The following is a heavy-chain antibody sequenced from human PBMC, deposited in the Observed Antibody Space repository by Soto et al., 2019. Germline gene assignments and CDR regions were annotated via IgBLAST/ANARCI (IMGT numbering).Heavy chain of an antibody. J-gene: IGHJ6*02. D-gene: IGHD6-6*01. CDR3: VNLVGSIAARAPRMWRPDNYYYGMDV. Sequence: EVQLLESGGGLVQPGGSLRLSCAASGFTFSSYAMSWVRQAPGKGLEWVSAISGSGGSTYYADSVKGRFTISRDNSKNTLYLQMNSLRAEDTAVYYCVNLVGSIAARAPRMWRPDNYYYGMDVWGQGTTVTVSS. CDR1: GFTFSSYA. CDR2: ISGSGGST. V-gene: IGHV3-23*01.